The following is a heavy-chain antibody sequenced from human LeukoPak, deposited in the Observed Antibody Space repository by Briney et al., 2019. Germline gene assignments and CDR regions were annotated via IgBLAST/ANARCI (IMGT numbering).Heavy chain of an antibody. V-gene: IGHV5-51*01. D-gene: IGHD2-2*01. CDR1: GYSFTSYW. CDR2: IYPGDSDT. CDR3: ARRGYCSSTSCPFDY. J-gene: IGHJ4*02. Sequence: GESLKISCKGSGYSFTSYWIGWVCQMPGKGLEWMGIIYPGDSDTRYSPSFQGQVTISADKSISTAYLQWSSLKASDTAMYYCARRGYCSSTSCPFDYWGQGTLVTVSS.